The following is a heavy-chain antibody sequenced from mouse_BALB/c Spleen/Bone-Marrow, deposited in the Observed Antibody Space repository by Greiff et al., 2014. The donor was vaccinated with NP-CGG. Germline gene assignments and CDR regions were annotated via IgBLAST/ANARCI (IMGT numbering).Heavy chain of an antibody. D-gene: IGHD1-1*01. CDR1: GFNIKDTY. J-gene: IGHJ2*01. CDR2: IDPANGNT. Sequence: EVRLVESGAALVKPGASVKLSCTVSGFNIKDTYMHWVKQRPEQGLEWIGRIDPANGNTKYDPKFQGKATITADTSSNTAYLQLSSLTSEDTAVYYCANYYYGSHFDYWGQGTTLTVSS. V-gene: IGHV14-3*02. CDR3: ANYYYGSHFDY.